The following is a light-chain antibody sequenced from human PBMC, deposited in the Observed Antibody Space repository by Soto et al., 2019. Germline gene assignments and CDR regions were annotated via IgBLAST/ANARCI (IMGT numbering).Light chain of an antibody. CDR3: QQRYSTPPFT. CDR1: QSISSY. CDR2: AAS. V-gene: IGKV1-39*01. Sequence: DIQMTQSPSSLSASVGDRVTITCRASQSISSYLNWYQQKPGKDPKILIYAASSLKSRVPSRFSGSGSGTDFTLPISSLQPEDVAAYYCQQRYSTPPFTFGPGTKVDIK. J-gene: IGKJ3*01.